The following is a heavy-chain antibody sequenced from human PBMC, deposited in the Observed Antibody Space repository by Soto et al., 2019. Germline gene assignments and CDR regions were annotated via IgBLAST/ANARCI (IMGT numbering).Heavy chain of an antibody. V-gene: IGHV1-69*13. J-gene: IGHJ6*02. CDR2: IIPIFGTA. CDR3: ARADIVVVPAANFYYYYGMDV. D-gene: IGHD2-2*01. Sequence: SVKVSCKASGGTFSRYSISWVRQAPGQGLEWMGGIIPIFGTANYAQKFQGRVTITADESTSTAYMELSSLRSEDTAVYYCARADIVVVPAANFYYYYGMDVWGQGTTVTVSS. CDR1: GGTFSRYS.